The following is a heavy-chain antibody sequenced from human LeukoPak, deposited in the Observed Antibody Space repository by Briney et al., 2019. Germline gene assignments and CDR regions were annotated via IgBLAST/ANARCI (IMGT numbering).Heavy chain of an antibody. J-gene: IGHJ4*02. CDR1: GGSISSSSYY. CDR2: IYYSGST. D-gene: IGHD6-13*01. Sequence: PSETLSLTCTVSGGSISSSSYYWGWIRQPPGKGLEWIGSIYYSGSTYYNPSLKSRVTISVDTSKNQFSLKLSPVTAADTAVYYCARLVSAAAGTRVYWGQGTLVTVSS. V-gene: IGHV4-39*01. CDR3: ARLVSAAAGTRVY.